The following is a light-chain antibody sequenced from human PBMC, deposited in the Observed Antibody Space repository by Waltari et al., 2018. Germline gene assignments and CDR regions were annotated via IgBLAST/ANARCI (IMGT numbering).Light chain of an antibody. Sequence: QSALTQPASVSGSPGQSITISCTGTSSDVGGYNYVSWYQQHPGKAPKLMIYDVSNRPSGCSNRFSGSKSGTTASLTISGLQPEDEADYYCNSFTSSSTVVFGGGTKLTVL. CDR1: SSDVGGYNY. CDR3: NSFTSSSTVV. V-gene: IGLV2-14*03. J-gene: IGLJ3*02. CDR2: DVS.